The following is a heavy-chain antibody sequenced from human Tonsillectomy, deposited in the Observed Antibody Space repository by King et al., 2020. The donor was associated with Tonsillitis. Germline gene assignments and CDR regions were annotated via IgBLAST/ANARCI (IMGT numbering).Heavy chain of an antibody. CDR1: GFNFNDFG. CDR3: ARDSGDEVYFDL. Sequence: VQLVESGGGLVQPGGSLRLSCAASGFNFNDFGMTWVRQAPGKGLEWVSFIYSGAGSTSYGDSVKGRFTISRDKSKSTLYLQMDSLRVEDTAVYYCARDSGDEVYFDLWGRGTLVTVSS. J-gene: IGHJ2*01. CDR2: IYSGAGST. V-gene: IGHV3-23*03. D-gene: IGHD3-10*01.